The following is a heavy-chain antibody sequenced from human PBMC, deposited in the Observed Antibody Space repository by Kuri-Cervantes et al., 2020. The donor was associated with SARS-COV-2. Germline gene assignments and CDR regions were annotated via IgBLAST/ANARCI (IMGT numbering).Heavy chain of an antibody. Sequence: ASVKVSCKASGYTFTSYAMHWVRQAPGQRLEWMGWSNAGNGNTKYSQEFQGRVTITRDTSASTAYMGLSSLRSEDMAVYYCEVWGPVVTPFFDYWGQGTLVTVSS. D-gene: IGHD4-23*01. CDR3: EVWGPVVTPFFDY. V-gene: IGHV1-3*02. CDR2: SNAGNGNT. J-gene: IGHJ4*02. CDR1: GYTFTSYA.